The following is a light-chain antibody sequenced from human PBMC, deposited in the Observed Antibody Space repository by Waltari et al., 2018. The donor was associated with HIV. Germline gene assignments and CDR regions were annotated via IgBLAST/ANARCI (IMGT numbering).Light chain of an antibody. V-gene: IGLV3-9*01. CDR2: RDK. J-gene: IGLJ3*02. Sequence: SYELSQPLSVSVALGQTARVTCVGDNLESKHVHWALQRPGQAPVLLIYRDKSRPSEIPERCSGSNSGNTATLTISGAQAGDEGDYFCQVWDGTGVFGGGTNLTVL. CDR3: QVWDGTGV. CDR1: NLESKH.